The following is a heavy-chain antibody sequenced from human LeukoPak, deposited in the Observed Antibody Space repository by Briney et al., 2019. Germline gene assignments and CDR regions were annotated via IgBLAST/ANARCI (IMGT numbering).Heavy chain of an antibody. D-gene: IGHD3/OR15-3a*01. Sequence: SVKASCKASGYTFTSYAMNWVRQAPGQGLEWMGGIIPIFGTANYAQKFQGRVTITADESTSTAYMELSSLRSEDTAVYYCARFLGLSGPNWFDPWGQGTLVTVSS. CDR1: GYTFTSYA. CDR3: ARFLGLSGPNWFDP. CDR2: IIPIFGTA. J-gene: IGHJ5*02. V-gene: IGHV1-69*13.